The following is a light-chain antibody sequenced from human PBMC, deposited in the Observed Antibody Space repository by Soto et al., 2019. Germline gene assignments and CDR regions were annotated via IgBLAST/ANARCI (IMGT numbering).Light chain of an antibody. J-gene: IGLJ1*01. CDR3: QAWDSSVFYV. Sequence: SYELTQPPSVSVSPGQTATITCSGEKLGNKLTCWYQQKPGRSPVLVIYQDRKRPAGIPERFSGSNSGNTATLTISGTQAMDEADYYCQAWDSSVFYVFGSGTKVTVL. CDR2: QDR. CDR1: KLGNKL. V-gene: IGLV3-1*01.